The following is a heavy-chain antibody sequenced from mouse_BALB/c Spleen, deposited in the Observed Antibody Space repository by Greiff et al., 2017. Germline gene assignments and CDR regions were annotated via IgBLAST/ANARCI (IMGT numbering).Heavy chain of an antibody. Sequence: VKLQESGPGLVAPSQSLSITCTVSGFSLTSYGVHWVRQPPGKGLEWLGVIWAGGSTNYNSALMSRLSISKDNSKSQVFLKMNSLQTDDTAMYYCARGLGLREAYWGQGTLVTVSA. CDR2: IWAGGST. CDR1: GFSLTSYG. CDR3: ARGLGLREAY. V-gene: IGHV2-9*02. D-gene: IGHD3-1*01. J-gene: IGHJ3*01.